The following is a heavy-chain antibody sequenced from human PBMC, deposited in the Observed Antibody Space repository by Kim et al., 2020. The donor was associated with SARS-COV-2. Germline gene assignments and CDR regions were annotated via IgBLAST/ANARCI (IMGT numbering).Heavy chain of an antibody. CDR2: ISGSGGST. D-gene: IGHD3-10*01. J-gene: IGHJ6*02. V-gene: IGHV3-23*01. Sequence: GGSLRLSCAASGFTFSSYAMSWVRQAPGKGLEWVSAISGSGGSTYYADSVKGRFTISRDNSKNTLYLQMNSLRAEDTAVYYCAKDLGGYYGSGSYYLVYGMDVWGQGTTVTVSS. CDR3: AKDLGGYYGSGSYYLVYGMDV. CDR1: GFTFSSYA.